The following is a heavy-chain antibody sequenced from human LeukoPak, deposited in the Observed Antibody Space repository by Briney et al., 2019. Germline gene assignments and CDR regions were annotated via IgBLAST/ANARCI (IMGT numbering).Heavy chain of an antibody. D-gene: IGHD3-3*01. V-gene: IGHV3-23*01. J-gene: IGHJ6*02. CDR2: ISGSGGST. CDR3: APGRFRYGMDV. CDR1: GFTFSSYA. Sequence: GGSLRLYCSASGFTFSSYAVSWVRQARGYGLEWVSAISGSGGSTYYADSVKGRFTISRDNSKNTLYLQMNSLRAEDTAVYYCAPGRFRYGMDVWGQGTTVTVSS.